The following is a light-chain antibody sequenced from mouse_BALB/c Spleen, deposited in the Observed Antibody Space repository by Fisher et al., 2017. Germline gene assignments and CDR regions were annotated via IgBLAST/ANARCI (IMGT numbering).Light chain of an antibody. CDR3: HQYHRSPLT. V-gene: IGKV4-57-1*01. CDR1: SSVSSSY. J-gene: IGKJ5*01. Sequence: DIVLTQSPAIMSASPGEKVTMTCRASSSVSSSYLHWYQQKSGASPKRWIYLTSNLASGVPARFSGSGSGTSYSLTISSVEAEDAATYYCHQYHRSPLTFGAGTKLELK. CDR2: LTS.